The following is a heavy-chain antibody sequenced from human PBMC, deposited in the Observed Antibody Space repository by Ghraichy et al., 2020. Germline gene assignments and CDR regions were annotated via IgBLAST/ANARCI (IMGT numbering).Heavy chain of an antibody. CDR1: GFTFSGYA. CDR3: AKSAYTAVVPATVDC. D-gene: IGHD2-2*01. CDR2: ISGSDDST. V-gene: IGHV3-23*01. J-gene: IGHJ4*02. Sequence: GESLNISCAASGFTFSGYAMSWVRQAPGKGLEWVSTISGSDDSTYYADSVKGRFTISRDISKNTLYLQMNSLRAEDTAVYYCAKSAYTAVVPATVDCWGQGTLVTVS.